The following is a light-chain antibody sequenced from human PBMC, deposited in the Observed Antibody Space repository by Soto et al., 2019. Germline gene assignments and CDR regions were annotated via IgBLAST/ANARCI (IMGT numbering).Light chain of an antibody. CDR2: DAS. J-gene: IGKJ4*01. V-gene: IGKV3-11*01. CDR3: QQRSNWPPVT. CDR1: QSVSSY. Sequence: EIVLTQSPATLSLSPGERATLSCMASQSVSSYFAWYQQKPGQAPSLLIYDASNRATGIPARFSGSGSGTDFTLTISSLEPEDFAVYYCQQRSNWPPVTFGGGTKVEIK.